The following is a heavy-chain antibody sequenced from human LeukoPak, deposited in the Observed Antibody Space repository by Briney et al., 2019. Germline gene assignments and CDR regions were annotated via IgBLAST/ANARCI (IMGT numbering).Heavy chain of an antibody. D-gene: IGHD6-13*01. CDR3: ARHGSSWYYFDY. CDR1: GGSSSGYY. J-gene: IGHJ4*02. Sequence: SETLSLTCAVYGGSSSGYYWGWIRQPPGKGLEWIGSIYYSGSTYYNPSLKSRVTISVDTSKNQFSLKLSSVTAADTAVYYCARHGSSWYYFDYWGQGTLVTVSS. CDR2: IYYSGST. V-gene: IGHV4-39*01.